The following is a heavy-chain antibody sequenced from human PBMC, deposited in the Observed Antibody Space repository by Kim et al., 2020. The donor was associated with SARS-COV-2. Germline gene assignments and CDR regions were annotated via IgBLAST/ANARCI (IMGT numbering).Heavy chain of an antibody. CDR3: ARAPWSRLRGLTYSYYGMDV. V-gene: IGHV3-30-3*01. CDR2: ISYDGSNK. J-gene: IGHJ6*02. CDR1: GFTFSSCA. D-gene: IGHD3-10*01. Sequence: GGSLRLSCAASGFTFSSCAIHWVRQAPGKGLEWVAVISYDGSNKNYADSVKGRFTISRDTSKNTLYLQMNSLRAEDTALYYCARAPWSRLRGLTYSYYGMDVWGQGTTGTVSS.